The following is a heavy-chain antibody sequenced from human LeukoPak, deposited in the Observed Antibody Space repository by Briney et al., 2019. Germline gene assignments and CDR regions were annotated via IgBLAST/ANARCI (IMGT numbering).Heavy chain of an antibody. J-gene: IGHJ4*02. CDR3: ARDKGTSYLSSFDY. V-gene: IGHV3-66*01. CDR2: IYSGGST. D-gene: IGHD6-6*01. CDR1: GFTVSSNY. Sequence: GGSLRLSCAASGFTVSSNYMSWVRQAPGKGLEWVSVIYSGGSTDYADSVKGRFTISRDNSKNTLYLQMNSLRAADTAVYYCARDKGTSYLSSFDYWGQGTLVTVSS.